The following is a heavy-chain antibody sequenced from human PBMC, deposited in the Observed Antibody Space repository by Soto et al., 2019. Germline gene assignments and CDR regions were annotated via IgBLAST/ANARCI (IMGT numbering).Heavy chain of an antibody. CDR3: AKDRTAAARNFDY. D-gene: IGHD6-13*01. CDR2: ISTAVGAT. J-gene: IGHJ4*02. Sequence: EVQLLESGGGLVQPGGSLRLSCAVSGFTFSNHAMSWVRQAPGKGLEWVSAISTAVGATYYADSVKGRFTISRDDSNNTLYLQMDSLRGEDTAVYYCAKDRTAAARNFDYWGQGTLVTVSS. CDR1: GFTFSNHA. V-gene: IGHV3-23*01.